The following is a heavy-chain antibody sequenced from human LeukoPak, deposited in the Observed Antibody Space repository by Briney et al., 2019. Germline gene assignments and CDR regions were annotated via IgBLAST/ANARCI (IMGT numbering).Heavy chain of an antibody. Sequence: PGGSLRLSCAASGFTFNSYGMHWVRQAPGKGLEWVAVIWYDGSNKFYADSVKGRFTISRDNSKNTLYLQMNSLRVEDTAVYYCVRSPEVDGYYFDYWAREPWSPSPQ. CDR1: GFTFNSYG. J-gene: IGHJ4*02. CDR3: VRSPEVDGYYFDY. V-gene: IGHV3-33*01. D-gene: IGHD3/OR15-3a*01. CDR2: IWYDGSNK.